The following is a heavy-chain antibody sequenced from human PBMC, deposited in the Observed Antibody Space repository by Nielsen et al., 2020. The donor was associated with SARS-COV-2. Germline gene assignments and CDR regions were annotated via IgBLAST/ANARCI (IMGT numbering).Heavy chain of an antibody. CDR1: GFTFSSYE. Sequence: GGSLRLSCAASGFTFSSYEMNWVRQAPGKGLEWVSGINWNGGSTGYADSVKGRFTISRDNAKNSLYLQMNSLRAEDTALYHCARGWHDYGGSGAFDIWGQGTMVTVSS. CDR3: ARGWHDYGGSGAFDI. CDR2: INWNGGST. D-gene: IGHD4-23*01. J-gene: IGHJ3*02. V-gene: IGHV3-20*01.